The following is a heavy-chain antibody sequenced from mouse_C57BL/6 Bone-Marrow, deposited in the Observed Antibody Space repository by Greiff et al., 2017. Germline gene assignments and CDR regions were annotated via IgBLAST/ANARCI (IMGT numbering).Heavy chain of an antibody. Sequence: EVQLQQSGAELVRPGASVTLSCTASGFNIKDDYMHWVKQRPEQGLEWIGWIDPENGATEYASKFQGKATITADTSSNTAYLQLSSLTSEDTAVYYCTTLDGSGGYWGQGTTLTVSS. D-gene: IGHD1-1*01. CDR3: TTLDGSGGY. CDR2: IDPENGAT. CDR1: GFNIKDDY. V-gene: IGHV14-4*01. J-gene: IGHJ2*01.